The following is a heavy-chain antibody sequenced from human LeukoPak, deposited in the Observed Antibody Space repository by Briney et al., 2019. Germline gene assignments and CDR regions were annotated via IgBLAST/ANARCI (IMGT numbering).Heavy chain of an antibody. J-gene: IGHJ4*02. Sequence: PGGSLRLSCTASGFTLSTSWMSWVRQAPGRGLEWVASIKQDGSQKYYVDSVKGRFTISRDNAKTSLYLQMNSLRAEDTAVYYCARHLSGVTGYTYGRGIDYWGQGTLVTVSS. CDR3: ARHLSGVTGYTYGRGIDY. CDR2: IKQDGSQK. V-gene: IGHV3-7*01. CDR1: GFTLSTSW. D-gene: IGHD5-18*01.